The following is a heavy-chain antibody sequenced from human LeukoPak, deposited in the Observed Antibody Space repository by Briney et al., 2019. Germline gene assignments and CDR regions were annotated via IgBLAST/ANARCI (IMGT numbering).Heavy chain of an antibody. CDR1: GFTFSSYA. CDR2: ISGSGGST. D-gene: IGHD2-15*01. V-gene: IGHV3-23*01. Sequence: PGGSLRLSCAASGFTFSSYAMSWVRQAPGEGLEWVSAISGSGGSTYYADSVKGRFTISRDNSKSTLYLQMNSLRAEDTAVYYCAKAVVVVAATHYYYYYYMDVWGKGTTVTVSS. J-gene: IGHJ6*03. CDR3: AKAVVVVAATHYYYYYYMDV.